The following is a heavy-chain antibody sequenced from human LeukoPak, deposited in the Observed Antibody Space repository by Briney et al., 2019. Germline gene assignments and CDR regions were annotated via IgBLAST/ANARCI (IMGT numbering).Heavy chain of an antibody. CDR2: INPNSGGT. CDR3: GRGGYSGYDRRYYYMDV. J-gene: IGHJ6*03. D-gene: IGHD5-12*01. CDR1: GYTFTRYS. V-gene: IGHV1-2*07. Sequence: GASVKVSCKASGYTFTRYSMHCVRQAAGQGLEWMGWINPNSGGTDYAHKFKGRVTMTRDTSISPAYRGLSRLRSDDTAVHYCGRGGYSGYDRRYYYMDVWGKGTTVTVS.